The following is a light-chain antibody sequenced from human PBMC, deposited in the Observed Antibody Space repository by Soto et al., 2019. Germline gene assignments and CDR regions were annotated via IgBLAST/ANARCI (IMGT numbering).Light chain of an antibody. Sequence: QSVLTQPPSASGTPGQRVTISCSGTSSNIGSNTVDWYQQLPGMAPKILVYSNNQRPSGVPDRFSGSKSGTSASLAISGLQSEDEADYYCAAWDDSLYGWVFSGGTKLTVL. CDR1: SSNIGSNT. CDR3: AAWDDSLYGWV. V-gene: IGLV1-44*01. CDR2: SNN. J-gene: IGLJ3*02.